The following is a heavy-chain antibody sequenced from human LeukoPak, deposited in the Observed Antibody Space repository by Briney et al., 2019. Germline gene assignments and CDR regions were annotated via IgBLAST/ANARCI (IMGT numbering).Heavy chain of an antibody. CDR2: IRYDGSNK. CDR1: GFTFSSYG. V-gene: IGHV3-30*02. D-gene: IGHD3-10*01. Sequence: TGGSLRLSCAASGFTFSSYGMHWVRQAPGKGLEWVAFIRYDGSNKYYADSVKGRFTISRDNSKNTLYLQMNSLRAEDTAVYYCAKGTISYGSGSYYVDYWGQGTLVTVSS. CDR3: AKGTISYGSGSYYVDY. J-gene: IGHJ4*02.